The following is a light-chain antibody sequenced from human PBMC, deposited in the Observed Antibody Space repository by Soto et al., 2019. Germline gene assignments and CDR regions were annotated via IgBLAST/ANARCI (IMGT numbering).Light chain of an antibody. CDR2: GAS. Sequence: AIRMTQSPSSLSASAGARVAIACRASQDIGSYLAWYQQKPGQAPKLLIYGASTLQSGVPSRFRGGGSGTEFTLTISCLQSEDFATYYCQHYKNYPWTFGQGTKVEIK. CDR3: QHYKNYPWT. V-gene: IGKV1-8*01. CDR1: QDIGSY. J-gene: IGKJ1*01.